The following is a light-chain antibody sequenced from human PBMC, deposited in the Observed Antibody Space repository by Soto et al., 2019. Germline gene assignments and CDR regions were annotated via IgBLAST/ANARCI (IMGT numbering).Light chain of an antibody. CDR1: QGVSRK. CDR3: QQYYDWQPR. V-gene: IGKV3-15*01. CDR2: GAS. Sequence: DIVMKQSPATLSVAPGERVTFSCRASQGVSRKLAWYQHKPGQAPRLLISGASTGATGIPARFSGSGSGTEFTLTISSLQSEDFSVYYCQQYYDWQPRFGQGTKVDI. J-gene: IGKJ1*01.